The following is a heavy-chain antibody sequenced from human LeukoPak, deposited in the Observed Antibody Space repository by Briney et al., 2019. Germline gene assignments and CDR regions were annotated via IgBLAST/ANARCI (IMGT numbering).Heavy chain of an antibody. Sequence: GGSLGLSCVAFEFDFFSYGMQWVRQAPGRGLVWVSRIFSDGTTTSYADSVKGRFTISRDNAKNTLYLQMNSLRAEDTAVYYCARELPREVTLDYWGQGTLVTVSP. J-gene: IGHJ4*01. D-gene: IGHD2-21*02. V-gene: IGHV3-74*01. CDR1: EFDFFSYG. CDR2: IFSDGTTT. CDR3: ARELPREVTLDY.